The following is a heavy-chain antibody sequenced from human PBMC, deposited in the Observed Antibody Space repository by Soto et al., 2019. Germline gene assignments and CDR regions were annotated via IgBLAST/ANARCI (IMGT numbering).Heavy chain of an antibody. V-gene: IGHV3-33*01. CDR3: ARGRDLIALAGTWFY. CDR1: GFTFSSSG. D-gene: IGHD6-19*01. CDR2: IWDDGSNK. Sequence: WWSVRLSSAAPGFTFSSSGIHWVRQAPGKGLEWVAVIWDDGSNKYYADSVKGRFTISRDNSKNTLYLQMNSLRAEDTALCYCARGRDLIALAGTWFYWCKGTRVTV. J-gene: IGHJ4*02.